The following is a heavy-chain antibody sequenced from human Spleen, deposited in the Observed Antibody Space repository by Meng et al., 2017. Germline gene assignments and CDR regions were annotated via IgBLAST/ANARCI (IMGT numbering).Heavy chain of an antibody. CDR1: GFTFSSYA. Sequence: VWLVESGGGVVQPGRSLSLSFAASGFTFSSYAMHWVRQAPGKGLEWVAAISYDGSHKYYADSVKGRFTISRDNSKNTLYLQMNRLRAEDTAVYYCARGPEAAEYFQHWGQGTLVTVSS. J-gene: IGHJ1*01. V-gene: IGHV3-30*04. CDR2: ISYDGSHK. CDR3: ARGPEAAEYFQH.